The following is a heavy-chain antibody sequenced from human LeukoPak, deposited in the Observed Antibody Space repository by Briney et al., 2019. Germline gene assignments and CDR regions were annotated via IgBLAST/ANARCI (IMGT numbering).Heavy chain of an antibody. CDR2: IYYSGNT. CDR3: ARDHCSSKSCFIDY. CDR1: GGSISSGDDY. Sequence: SQTLSLTCTVSGGSISSGDDYWSWIRQPPGKGLEWIGFIYYSGNTYYNPSLKSRVTMSVDTSKNQFSLRLNSVTAADTAVYYCARDHCSSKSCFIDYWGQGTLVTVSS. J-gene: IGHJ4*02. V-gene: IGHV4-30-4*08. D-gene: IGHD2-2*01.